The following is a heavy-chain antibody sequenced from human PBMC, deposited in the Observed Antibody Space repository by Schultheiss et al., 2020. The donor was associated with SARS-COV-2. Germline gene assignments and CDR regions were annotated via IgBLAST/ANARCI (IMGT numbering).Heavy chain of an antibody. CDR2: INTNTGNP. CDR3: ARRGWQQLFDY. CDR1: GYTFTSYG. Sequence: ASVKVSCKASGYTFTSYGISWVRQAPGQGLEWMGWINTNTGNPTYAQGFTGRFVFSLDTSVSTAYLQISSLKAEDTAVYYCARRGWQQLFDYWGQGTLVTVSS. D-gene: IGHD6-13*01. V-gene: IGHV7-4-1*02. J-gene: IGHJ4*02.